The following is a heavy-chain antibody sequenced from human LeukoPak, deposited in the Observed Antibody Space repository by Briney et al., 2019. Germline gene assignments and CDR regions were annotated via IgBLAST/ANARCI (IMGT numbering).Heavy chain of an antibody. Sequence: GGSLRLSCAASGFTFSSYGMHWVRQAPGKGLEWVGFIRSKAYGGTTEYAASVKGRFTISRDDSKSIAYLQMNSLKTEDTAVYYCTRGQNSGYSSRNAFDIWGQGTMVTVSS. CDR2: IRSKAYGGTT. CDR3: TRGQNSGYSSRNAFDI. J-gene: IGHJ3*02. D-gene: IGHD5-12*01. CDR1: GFTFSSYG. V-gene: IGHV3-49*04.